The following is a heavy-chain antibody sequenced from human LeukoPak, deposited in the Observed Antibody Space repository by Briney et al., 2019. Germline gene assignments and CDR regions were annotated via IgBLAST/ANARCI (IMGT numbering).Heavy chain of an antibody. V-gene: IGHV1-2*02. D-gene: IGHD6-13*01. CDR1: GYTFTGYY. Sequence: ASVKVSCEASGYTFTGYYMHWVRQAPGQGLEWMGWINPNSGGTNYAQKFQGGVTMTRDTSISTAYMEPSRLRSDDTAVYYCARVIAAAFSLDAFDIWGQGTMVTVSS. CDR2: INPNSGGT. CDR3: ARVIAAAFSLDAFDI. J-gene: IGHJ3*02.